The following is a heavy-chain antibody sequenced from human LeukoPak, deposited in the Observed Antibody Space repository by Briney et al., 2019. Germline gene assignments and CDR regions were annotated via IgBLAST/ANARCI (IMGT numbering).Heavy chain of an antibody. V-gene: IGHV1-69*01. Sequence: ASVKVSCKASGGTFSSYAISWVRQAPGQGLEWMGGIIPIFGTANYAQKFQGRATITADESTSTAYMELSSLRSEDTAVYYCARDAGYCSSTSCSPTEYYYYGMDVWGKGTTVTVSS. CDR2: IIPIFGTA. CDR1: GGTFSSYA. CDR3: ARDAGYCSSTSCSPTEYYYYGMDV. D-gene: IGHD2-2*03. J-gene: IGHJ6*04.